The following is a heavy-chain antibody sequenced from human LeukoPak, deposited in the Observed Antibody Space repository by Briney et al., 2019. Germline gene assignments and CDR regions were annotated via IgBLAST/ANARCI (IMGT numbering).Heavy chain of an antibody. D-gene: IGHD4-17*01. Sequence: ASVKVSCKASGYTFASYDINWVRQATGQGLEWMGWMNPNSGNTGYAQKFQGRVTMTRSTSISTAYMELSSLRSEDTAVYYCATASTVTTERGSVVRAFDIWGQGTMVTVSS. J-gene: IGHJ3*02. CDR1: GYTFASYD. CDR2: MNPNSGNT. V-gene: IGHV1-8*01. CDR3: ATASTVTTERGSVVRAFDI.